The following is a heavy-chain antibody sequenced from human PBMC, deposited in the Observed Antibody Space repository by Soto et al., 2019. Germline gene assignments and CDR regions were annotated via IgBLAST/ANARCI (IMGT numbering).Heavy chain of an antibody. J-gene: IGHJ5*02. V-gene: IGHV4-61*01. Sequence: QVQLQESGPGLVKPSETLSLTCTVSGGSVSSYSNYWSWIRQPPGKGLEWIGYLYYSGSTYYNPSLKSRITITLDTSKNQYSLKLTSVTAADTAVYYCARVGSGYVNWFDPWGQGTLVPVSS. CDR3: ARVGSGYVNWFDP. D-gene: IGHD3-22*01. CDR2: LYYSGST. CDR1: GGSVSSYSNY.